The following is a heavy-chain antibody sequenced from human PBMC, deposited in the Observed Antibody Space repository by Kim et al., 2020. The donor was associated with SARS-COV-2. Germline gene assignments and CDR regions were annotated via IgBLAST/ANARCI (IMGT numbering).Heavy chain of an antibody. CDR3: ARYMFEYSWGTSLKKEDS. CDR2: ISGVNTNA. J-gene: IGHJ5*01. D-gene: IGHD3-16*01. V-gene: IGHV1-18*01. Sequence: ASVKVSCKTSGYPFSSFAITWVRQAPGQGLEWMGWISGVNTNANYTEKFQGRVTMTADISTSTAFMELRSLRSDDTAVYYCARYMFEYSWGTSLKKEDSW. CDR1: GYPFSSFA.